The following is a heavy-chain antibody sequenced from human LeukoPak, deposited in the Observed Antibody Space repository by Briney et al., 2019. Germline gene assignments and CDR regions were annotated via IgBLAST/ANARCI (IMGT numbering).Heavy chain of an antibody. V-gene: IGHV3-7*01. Sequence: PGGSLRLSCAASGFTFSSYWMTWVRQAPGKGLEWVSNIKQDGSEKYYVDSVKGRFIISRDNAENSLYLQMNSLRAEDTGVYYCARDRVIITDWGQGTLVTVSS. J-gene: IGHJ4*02. CDR1: GFTFSSYW. CDR2: IKQDGSEK. D-gene: IGHD3-10*01. CDR3: ARDRVIITD.